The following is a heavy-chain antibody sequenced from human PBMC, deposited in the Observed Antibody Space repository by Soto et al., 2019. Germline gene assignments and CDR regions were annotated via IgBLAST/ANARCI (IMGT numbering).Heavy chain of an antibody. CDR3: AKGYDYVSFDM. Sequence: EVQLLESGGGLVQPGGSLRLSCASSGFNFSSHGMSWVRQAPGKGLEWVSHIGCNGVSIYYADSVRGRFTISRDNSKNTLYLQMNRLRAEDTAVYYCAKGYDYVSFDMWGQGTKVTVS. CDR1: GFNFSSHG. V-gene: IGHV3-23*01. J-gene: IGHJ3*02. CDR2: IGCNGVSI. D-gene: IGHD3-16*01.